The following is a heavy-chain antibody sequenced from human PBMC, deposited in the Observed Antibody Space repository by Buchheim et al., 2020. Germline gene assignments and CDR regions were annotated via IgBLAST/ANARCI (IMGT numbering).Heavy chain of an antibody. D-gene: IGHD6-13*01. CDR3: AKFTKNKTLTKIAAAGTRSALREYYFDY. Sequence: EVQLLESGGGLVQPGGSLRLSCAASGFTFSSYAMSWVRQAPGKGLEWVSAISGSGGSTYYADSVKGRFTISRDNSKNTLYLQMNSLRAEDTAVYYCAKFTKNKTLTKIAAAGTRSALREYYFDYWGQGTL. V-gene: IGHV3-23*01. CDR1: GFTFSSYA. J-gene: IGHJ4*02. CDR2: ISGSGGST.